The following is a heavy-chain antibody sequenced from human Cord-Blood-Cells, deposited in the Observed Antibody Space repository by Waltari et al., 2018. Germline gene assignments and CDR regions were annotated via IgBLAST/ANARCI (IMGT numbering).Heavy chain of an antibody. V-gene: IGHV4-4*02. CDR1: GGSISSSNW. Sequence: QVQLQESGPGLVKPSGHLSLTCAVSGGSISSSNWWSWVGQPPGKGLVGIGEIYQSGSTNYNPSLNSRVTISVDKSKNQFSLKLSSVTAADTAVYYCARVAMATVTTGVLDYWGQGTLVTVSS. D-gene: IGHD4-17*01. J-gene: IGHJ4*02. CDR2: IYQSGST. CDR3: ARVAMATVTTGVLDY.